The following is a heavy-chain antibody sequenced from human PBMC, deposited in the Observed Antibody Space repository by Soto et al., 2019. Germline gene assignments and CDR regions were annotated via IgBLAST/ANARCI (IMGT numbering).Heavy chain of an antibody. V-gene: IGHV1-18*01. CDR2: ISAYNGNT. CDR3: ARDDADFWSGRAAHMDV. D-gene: IGHD3-3*01. CDR1: GYTFTSYG. Sequence: ASVKVSCKASGYTFTSYGINWVRQAPGQGLEWMGWISAYNGNTNYAQKLQGRVTMTTDTSTSTAYMELRSLRSDDTAVYYCARDDADFWSGRAAHMDVWGKGTTVTVSS. J-gene: IGHJ6*03.